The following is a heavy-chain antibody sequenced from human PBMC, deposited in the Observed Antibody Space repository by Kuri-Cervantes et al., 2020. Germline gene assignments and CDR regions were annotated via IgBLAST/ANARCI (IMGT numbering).Heavy chain of an antibody. CDR2: ISGSGGST. Sequence: GESLKISCAASGFTFSSYAMSWVRQAPGKGLEWVSAISGSGGSTYYADSVKGRFTISRDNSKNTLYLQMNSLRAEDTAVYYCARGKKWELLVSDYWGQGTLVTVSS. CDR1: GFTFSSYA. CDR3: ARGKKWELLVSDY. V-gene: IGHV3-23*01. J-gene: IGHJ4*02. D-gene: IGHD1-26*01.